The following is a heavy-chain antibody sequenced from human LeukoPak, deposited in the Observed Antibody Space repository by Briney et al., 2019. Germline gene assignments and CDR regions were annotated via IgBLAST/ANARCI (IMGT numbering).Heavy chain of an antibody. D-gene: IGHD2-2*01. J-gene: IGHJ4*02. CDR1: GGSISTYY. Sequence: SETLSLTCTVSGGSISTYYWSWIRQPPGKGLEWIGYVYYSGSTNYNPSLKSRVTISADTSKNQFSLRLSSVTAADTDVYYCASTGDCSSTSCSWYYFDYGGQGTLVTVSS. V-gene: IGHV4-59*08. CDR3: ASTGDCSSTSCSWYYFDY. CDR2: VYYSGST.